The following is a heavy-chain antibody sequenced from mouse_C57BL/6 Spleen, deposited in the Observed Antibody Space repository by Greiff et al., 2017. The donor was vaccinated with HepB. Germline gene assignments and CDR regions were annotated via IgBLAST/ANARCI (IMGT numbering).Heavy chain of an antibody. CDR3: ARREYYGSSYYFDY. Sequence: VQLQQSGPELVKPGASVKISCKASGYAFSSSWMNWVKQRPGKGLEWIGRIYPGDGDTNYNGKFKGKATLTADKSSSTAYMQLSSLTSEDSAVYFCARREYYGSSYYFDYWGQGTTLTVSS. CDR2: IYPGDGDT. CDR1: GYAFSSSW. J-gene: IGHJ2*01. V-gene: IGHV1-82*01. D-gene: IGHD1-1*01.